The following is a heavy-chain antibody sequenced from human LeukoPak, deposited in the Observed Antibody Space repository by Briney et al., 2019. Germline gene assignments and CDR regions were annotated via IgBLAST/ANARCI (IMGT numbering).Heavy chain of an antibody. J-gene: IGHJ5*02. CDR2: IKSKTDGGTT. D-gene: IGHD2-2*01. CDR3: TTEADIVVVPAAP. V-gene: IGHV3-15*01. CDR1: GFTFSNAW. Sequence: GGXXRLSCAATGFTFSNAWMSWVRQAPGKGLEWVGRIKSKTDGGTTDYAAPVKGRFTISRDDSKNTLYLQMNSLKTEDTAVYYCTTEADIVVVPAAPWGQGTLVTVSS.